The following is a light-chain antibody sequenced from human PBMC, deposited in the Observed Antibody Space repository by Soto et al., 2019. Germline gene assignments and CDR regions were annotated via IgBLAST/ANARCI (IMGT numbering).Light chain of an antibody. CDR3: QQYVTPPPGT. Sequence: EIVLTQSPATLSLSPGERATLSCRASQGVSSYLAWYQQKPGQAPRLLIYDASSRATGIPDRFSGSGSGTDFTLTISRLEPGDFAVYYCQQYVTPPPGTFGQGTKVDIK. V-gene: IGKV3-20*01. CDR1: QGVSSY. J-gene: IGKJ1*01. CDR2: DAS.